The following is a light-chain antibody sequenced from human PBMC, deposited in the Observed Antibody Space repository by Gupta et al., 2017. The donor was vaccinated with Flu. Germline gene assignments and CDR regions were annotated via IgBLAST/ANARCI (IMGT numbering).Light chain of an antibody. CDR1: QSVLYSSNNNNC. Sequence: DIVMPQSAASLASSLGERATNNCKSSQSVLYSSNNNNCLAWYQQKPGQPPKLLIYWASTRESGVPDRFSGSGSGTDFTLTISSLQAEDVAVYYCQQYYSTPRTFGQGTKVEIK. CDR3: QQYYSTPRT. V-gene: IGKV4-1*01. J-gene: IGKJ1*01. CDR2: WAS.